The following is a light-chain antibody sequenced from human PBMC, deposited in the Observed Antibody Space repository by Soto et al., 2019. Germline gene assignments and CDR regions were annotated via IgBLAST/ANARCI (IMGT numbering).Light chain of an antibody. Sequence: QSVLTQPPSASGTPGQTVTISCSGTTSNIGRNTVNWYQQLPGRAPKLLIYGNSQGPSGVPDRFSASKSGTSASLAISGLRSEDEADYHCAAGDDTLNHLLFGGGTKETVL. CDR3: AAGDDTLNHLL. CDR1: TSNIGRNT. CDR2: GNS. V-gene: IGLV1-44*01. J-gene: IGLJ2*01.